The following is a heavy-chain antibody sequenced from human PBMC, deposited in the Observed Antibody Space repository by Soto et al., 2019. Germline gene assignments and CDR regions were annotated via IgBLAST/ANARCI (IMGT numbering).Heavy chain of an antibody. V-gene: IGHV1-18*04. Sequence: QVQLVQSGAEVKKPGASVKVSCKASGYTFTSYGISWVRQAPGQVLEWMGWISAYNGNTNYAQKLQGRVTMTTDTSTSTAYMELRSLRSDDTAVYYCAREEGYCSGGSCYLRWFDPWGQGTLVTVSS. CDR3: AREEGYCSGGSCYLRWFDP. CDR1: GYTFTSYG. J-gene: IGHJ5*02. D-gene: IGHD2-15*01. CDR2: ISAYNGNT.